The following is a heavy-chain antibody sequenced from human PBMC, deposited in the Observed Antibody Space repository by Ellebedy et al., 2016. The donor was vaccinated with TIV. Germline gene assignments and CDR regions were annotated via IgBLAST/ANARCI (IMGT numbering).Heavy chain of an antibody. CDR2: IKEDGSEK. D-gene: IGHD6-19*01. V-gene: IGHV3-7*03. J-gene: IGHJ4*02. CDR1: GFMFSHYW. CDR3: ARDQWLGRAYYFDY. Sequence: GESLKISCAASGFMFSHYWMTWVRQAPGKGLEWVANIKEDGSEKYYVDSVKGRFTISRDNAKNSLYLQMNSLRAEDTAVYYCARDQWLGRAYYFDYWGQGTLVTVSS.